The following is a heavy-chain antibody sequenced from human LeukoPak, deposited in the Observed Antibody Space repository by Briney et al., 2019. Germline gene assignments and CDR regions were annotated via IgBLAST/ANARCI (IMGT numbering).Heavy chain of an antibody. D-gene: IGHD5-18*01. CDR2: IKQDGSEK. V-gene: IGHV3-7*01. J-gene: IGHJ4*02. CDR3: ARGRAGGYSYGFLFVY. Sequence: GGSLRLSCAASGFTFSSYWMSWVRQAPGKGLEWVANIKQDGSEKYYVDSVKGRFTISRDNAKNSLYLQMNSLRAEDTAVYYCARGRAGGYSYGFLFVYWGQGTLVTVSS. CDR1: GFTFSSYW.